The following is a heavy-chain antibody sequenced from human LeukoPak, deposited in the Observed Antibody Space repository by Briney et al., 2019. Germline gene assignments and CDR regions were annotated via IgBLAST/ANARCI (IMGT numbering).Heavy chain of an antibody. D-gene: IGHD3-10*01. CDR1: GFTFSTYW. V-gene: IGHV3-74*03. CDR2: INGDGSTT. CDR3: AKIGSMVQGIITD. J-gene: IGHJ4*02. Sequence: GGSLRLSCTGSGFTFSTYWINWVRQSPGKGLVWVALINGDGSTTTHADSVKGRFTISRDNAKNTAYLQMNSLRAEDTAVYYCAKIGSMVQGIITDWGQGTLVTVSS.